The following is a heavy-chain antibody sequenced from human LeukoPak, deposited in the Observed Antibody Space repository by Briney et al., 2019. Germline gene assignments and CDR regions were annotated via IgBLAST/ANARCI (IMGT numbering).Heavy chain of an antibody. CDR3: ARDDGTWYGVDF. D-gene: IGHD6-13*01. V-gene: IGHV3-30-3*01. Sequence: AGSLRLSCAASGFTFSSYNMHWVRQAPGKGLEWVAVFSYDGSTKYYADSVKGRFTISRDNAKNSLYLQMNSLRDEDTAVYYCARDDGTWYGVDFWGQGTLVTVSS. J-gene: IGHJ4*02. CDR2: FSYDGSTK. CDR1: GFTFSSYN.